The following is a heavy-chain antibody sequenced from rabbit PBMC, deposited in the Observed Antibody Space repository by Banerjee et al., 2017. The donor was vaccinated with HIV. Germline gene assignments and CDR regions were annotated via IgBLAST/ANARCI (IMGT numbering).Heavy chain of an antibody. J-gene: IGHJ4*01. D-gene: IGHD1-1*01. CDR2: IVTDNDNT. CDR1: GLDFSSSYW. CDR3: ARAGGFENYFNL. Sequence: QEQLVEYGGDLVQPEGSLTLTCKASGLDFSSSYWICWVRQAPGKGLEWIGCIVTDNDNTYYASWAKGRFTISKTSSTTVTLQMTSLTAADTATYFCARAGGFENYFNLWGPGTLVTV. V-gene: IGHV1S45*01.